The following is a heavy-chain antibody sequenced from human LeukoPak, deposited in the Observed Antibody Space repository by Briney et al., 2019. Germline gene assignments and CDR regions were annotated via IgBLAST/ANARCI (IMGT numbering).Heavy chain of an antibody. D-gene: IGHD4-17*01. V-gene: IGHV3-23*01. CDR2: ISGSGDST. J-gene: IGHJ4*02. CDR1: GFTFRNHG. CDR3: AKDRYGDYSFDY. Sequence: GGSLRLSCAASGFTFRNHGMNWVRQAPGKGLEWVSSISGSGDSTYYADSVKGRFTIPRDNSKNTLSLQMNSLRAEDTAMYYCAKDRYGDYSFDYWGQGTLVTVSS.